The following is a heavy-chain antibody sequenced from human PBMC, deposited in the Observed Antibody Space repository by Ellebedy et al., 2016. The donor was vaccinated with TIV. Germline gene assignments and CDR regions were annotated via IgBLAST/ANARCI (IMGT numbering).Heavy chain of an antibody. CDR1: GFIFSNYG. D-gene: IGHD5-12*01. Sequence: GESLKISXAASGFIFSNYGMHWVRKAPGKGLEWAAVIWYDGSNKYYADSVKGRFTISRDNSKNTLYLEMNSLRAEDTAVYYCVRAPRGQYYFDYWGQGTLVTVSS. CDR2: IWYDGSNK. J-gene: IGHJ4*02. V-gene: IGHV3-33*01. CDR3: VRAPRGQYYFDY.